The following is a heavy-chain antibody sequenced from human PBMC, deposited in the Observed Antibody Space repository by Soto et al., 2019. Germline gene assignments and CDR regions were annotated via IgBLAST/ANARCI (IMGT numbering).Heavy chain of an antibody. D-gene: IGHD6-19*01. CDR1: GYTFTSYD. Sequence: ASVKVSCKASGYTFTSYDINWVRQATGQGLEWMGWMNPNSGNTGYAQKFQGRVTMTRNTSISTAYMELSSLRSEDTAVYYCARGRIAAVAGPNDYWGQGTLVTVSS. V-gene: IGHV1-8*01. CDR3: ARGRIAAVAGPNDY. J-gene: IGHJ4*02. CDR2: MNPNSGNT.